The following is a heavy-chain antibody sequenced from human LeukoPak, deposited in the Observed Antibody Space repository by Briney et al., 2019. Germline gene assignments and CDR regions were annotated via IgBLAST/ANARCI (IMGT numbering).Heavy chain of an antibody. J-gene: IGHJ4*02. CDR1: GLTFSNYA. Sequence: PGRSLRLSCAASGLTFSNYAMGWVRQVAGRGLEWVSTISSRGASTYDGGSVKGWFTISRDNSTKSLYLQMNSVRAEHTVVYYCAEGPRPDITVAHTVEKWGQGTLVTVSS. CDR2: ISSRGAST. V-gene: IGHV3-23*01. D-gene: IGHD6-19*01. CDR3: AEGPRPDITVAHTVEK.